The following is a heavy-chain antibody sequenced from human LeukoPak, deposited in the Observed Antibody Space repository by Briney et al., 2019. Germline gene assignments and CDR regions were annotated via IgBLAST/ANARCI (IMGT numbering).Heavy chain of an antibody. CDR1: GFTFSTYA. CDR2: INSDGSST. Sequence: TGGSLRLSCAASGFTFSTYAVNWVRHAPGKGLVWVSRINSDGSSTSYADSVKGRFTISRDNAKNTLYLQMNSLRAEDTAVYYCARGHTVVNDYYFDYWGQGTLVTVSS. V-gene: IGHV3-74*01. D-gene: IGHD2-15*01. CDR3: ARGHTVVNDYYFDY. J-gene: IGHJ4*02.